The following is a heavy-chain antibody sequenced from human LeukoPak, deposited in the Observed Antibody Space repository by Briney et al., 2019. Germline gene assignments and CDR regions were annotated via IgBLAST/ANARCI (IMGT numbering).Heavy chain of an antibody. J-gene: IGHJ5*02. Sequence: ASVKVSCKASGYTFTSYDINWARQATGQGLEWMGWMNPNSGNTGYAQKFQGRVTMTRNTSISTAYMELSSLRSEDTAVYYCARPYCSSTSCLGFDPWGQGTLVTVSS. CDR3: ARPYCSSTSCLGFDP. CDR2: MNPNSGNT. V-gene: IGHV1-8*01. D-gene: IGHD2-2*01. CDR1: GYTFTSYD.